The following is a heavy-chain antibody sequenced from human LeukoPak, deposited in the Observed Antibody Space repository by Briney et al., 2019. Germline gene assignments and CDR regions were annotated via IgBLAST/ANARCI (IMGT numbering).Heavy chain of an antibody. Sequence: GGSLRLSCAASGFTFSSYGMHWVRQAPGKGLEWVAVISYDGSNKYYADSVKGRFTISRDNAKNSLYLQMNSLRAEDTAVYYCARGPYGDYVDALDYWGQGTLVTVSS. V-gene: IGHV3-30*03. CDR3: ARGPYGDYVDALDY. J-gene: IGHJ4*02. CDR2: ISYDGSNK. D-gene: IGHD4-17*01. CDR1: GFTFSSYG.